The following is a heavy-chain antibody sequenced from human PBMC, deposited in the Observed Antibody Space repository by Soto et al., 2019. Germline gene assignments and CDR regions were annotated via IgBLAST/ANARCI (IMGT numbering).Heavy chain of an antibody. D-gene: IGHD3-10*01. CDR2: IYYSGST. V-gene: IGHV4-31*03. CDR3: ASHLSGGSWWFDP. CDR1: GGSISSGGYY. Sequence: SETLSLTCTVSGGSISSGGYYWSWIRQHPGKGLEWIGYIYYSGSTYYNPSLKSRVTISVDTSKNQFSLKLSSVTAADTAVYYCASHLSGGSWWFDPWGQGTLVTVSS. J-gene: IGHJ5*02.